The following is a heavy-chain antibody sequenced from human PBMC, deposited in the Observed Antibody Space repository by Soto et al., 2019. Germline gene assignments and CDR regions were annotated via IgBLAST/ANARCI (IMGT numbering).Heavy chain of an antibody. CDR2: ISGSGGST. V-gene: IGHV3-23*01. CDR1: GFTFSSYA. J-gene: IGHJ4*02. Sequence: GSLRLSCAASGFTFSSYAMSRVRQAPGKGLEWVSAISGSGGSTYYADSVKGRFTISRDNSKNTLYLQMNSLRAEDTAVYYCAKRPVGYCSGGSCYLYYFDYWGQGTQVTVSS. CDR3: AKRPVGYCSGGSCYLYYFDY. D-gene: IGHD2-15*01.